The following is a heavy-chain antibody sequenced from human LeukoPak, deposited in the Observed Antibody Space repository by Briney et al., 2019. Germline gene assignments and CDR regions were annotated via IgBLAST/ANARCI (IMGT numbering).Heavy chain of an antibody. V-gene: IGHV3-21*01. CDR2: ISSSSSYI. Sequence: PGGSLRLSCAASGFTFSSHSMNWVRQAPGKGLEWVSDISSSSSYIYYADSVKGRFAISRDNAKNSLYLQMNSLRAEDSAIYYCARDPRLEISGMVIDMLDYWGRGTLVTVSS. CDR3: ARDPRLEISGMVIDMLDY. D-gene: IGHD3-3*01. J-gene: IGHJ4*02. CDR1: GFTFSSHS.